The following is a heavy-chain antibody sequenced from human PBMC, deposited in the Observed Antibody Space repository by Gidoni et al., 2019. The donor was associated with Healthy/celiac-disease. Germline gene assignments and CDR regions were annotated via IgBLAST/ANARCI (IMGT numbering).Heavy chain of an antibody. CDR3: ATVLRIASPQDNWFDP. Sequence: QAQLVQAGAEVKKPGASVKVSCKVSGYTLTELSMHWVRQAPGKGLECMGGFDPEVGETIDAQKFQGRVTKTEHTYTDTAYMELSSLRSEDTAVYYCATVLRIASPQDNWFDPWGQGTLVTVSS. CDR2: FDPEVGET. D-gene: IGHD2-15*01. J-gene: IGHJ5*02. V-gene: IGHV1-24*01. CDR1: GYTLTELS.